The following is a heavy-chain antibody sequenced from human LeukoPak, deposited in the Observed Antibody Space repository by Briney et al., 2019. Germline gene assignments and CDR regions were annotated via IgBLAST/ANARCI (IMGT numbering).Heavy chain of an antibody. CDR3: ARSLLPYYYDSSGYNPLGY. V-gene: IGHV4-34*01. CDR1: GFTFSSYG. Sequence: GSLRLSCAASGFTFSSYGMHWVRQPPGKGLEWIGEINHSGSTNYNPSLKSRVTISVDTSKNQFSLKLSSVTAADTAVYYCARSLLPYYYDSSGYNPLGYWGQGTLVTVSS. CDR2: INHSGST. J-gene: IGHJ4*02. D-gene: IGHD3-22*01.